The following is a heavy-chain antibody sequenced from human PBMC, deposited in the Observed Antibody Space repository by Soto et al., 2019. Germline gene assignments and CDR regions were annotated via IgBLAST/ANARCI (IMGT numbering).Heavy chain of an antibody. CDR3: ARDPTSVGAHEGHFDY. Sequence: EVQLVETGGGLIQPGGSLRLSCAASGFTVSSNYMSWVRQAPGKGLEWVSVIYSGGSTYYADSVKGRFTISRDNSKNTLYLQMNSLRAEDTAVYYCARDPTSVGAHEGHFDYWGQGTLVTVSS. V-gene: IGHV3-53*02. CDR1: GFTVSSNY. J-gene: IGHJ4*02. CDR2: IYSGGST. D-gene: IGHD1-26*01.